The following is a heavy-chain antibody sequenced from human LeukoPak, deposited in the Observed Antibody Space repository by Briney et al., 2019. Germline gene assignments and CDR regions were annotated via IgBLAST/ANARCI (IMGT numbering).Heavy chain of an antibody. CDR2: MNPNSGNT. CDR3: ARGIAAAGTPLEFDY. Sequence: ASVKVSCKASGYTFTSYDINWVRQATGQGLEWMGWMNPNSGNTGYAQKFQGRVIMTRNTSISTAYLELSSLRSEDTAVYYCARGIAAAGTPLEFDYWGQGTLVTVSS. CDR1: GYTFTSYD. V-gene: IGHV1-8*01. J-gene: IGHJ4*02. D-gene: IGHD6-13*01.